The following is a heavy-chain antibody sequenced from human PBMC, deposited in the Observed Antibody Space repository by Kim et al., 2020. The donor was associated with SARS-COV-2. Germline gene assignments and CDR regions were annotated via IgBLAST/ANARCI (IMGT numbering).Heavy chain of an antibody. V-gene: IGHV4-39*01. J-gene: IGHJ4*02. D-gene: IGHD6-19*01. CDR1: GGSISSSSYY. CDR2: IYYRGST. CDR3: ARHGSGWWVDS. Sequence: SETLSLTCTVSGGSISSSSYYWGWIRQPPGKGLEWIGSIYYRGSTSYNPSLKSRVTISVDTSKNQFSLKLSSVTAADTAVYYCARHGSGWWVDSWGQGTLVTVSS.